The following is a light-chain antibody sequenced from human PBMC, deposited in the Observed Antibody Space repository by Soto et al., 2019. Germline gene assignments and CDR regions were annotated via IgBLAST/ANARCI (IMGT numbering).Light chain of an antibody. Sequence: QSALTQPASVSGSPGQSITISCTGTSSDFGIYNSISWYQQYPGKAPKLLIHDISNRPSGVSNRFSGSKSGNTASLTISGLQADYDADYYCSSFTSSISYVFGSGTKVTVL. CDR1: SSDFGIYNS. CDR2: DIS. J-gene: IGLJ1*01. V-gene: IGLV2-14*01. CDR3: SSFTSSISYV.